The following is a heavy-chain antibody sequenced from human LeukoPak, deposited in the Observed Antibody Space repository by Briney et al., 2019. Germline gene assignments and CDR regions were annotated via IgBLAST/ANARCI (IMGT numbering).Heavy chain of an antibody. CDR1: GFTFSRIW. V-gene: IGHV3-7*01. D-gene: IGHD3-22*01. Sequence: GGSLRLSCAASGFTFSRIWMSWVRQLPGKGLGWVANIKQDGSEKYYLDSVKGRFTISRDNAKNSLYLQMNSLRAEDTAVYFCATVGPSSAYCPGPNSPCDYWGQGTLVAVSS. CDR3: ATVGPSSAYCPGPNSPCDY. J-gene: IGHJ4*02. CDR2: IKQDGSEK.